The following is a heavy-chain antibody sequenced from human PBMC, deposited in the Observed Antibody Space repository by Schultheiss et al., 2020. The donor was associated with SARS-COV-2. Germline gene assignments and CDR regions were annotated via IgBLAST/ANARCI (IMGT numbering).Heavy chain of an antibody. CDR3: AKDIASGYSSSPWFDP. Sequence: GGSLRLSCAASGFTFDDYAMHWVRQAPGKGLEWVSGISWNSGSIGYADSVKGRFTISRDNAKNSLYLQMNSLRAEDTALYYCAKDIASGYSSSPWFDPWGQGTLVTVSS. CDR2: ISWNSGSI. J-gene: IGHJ5*02. CDR1: GFTFDDYA. D-gene: IGHD6-13*01. V-gene: IGHV3-9*01.